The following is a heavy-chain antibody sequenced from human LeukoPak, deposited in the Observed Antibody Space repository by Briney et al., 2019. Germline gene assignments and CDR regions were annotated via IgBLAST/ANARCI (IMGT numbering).Heavy chain of an antibody. CDR3: ARDRVGVVDAFDI. D-gene: IGHD3-3*01. V-gene: IGHV4-39*07. CDR1: GGSITRTTYH. J-gene: IGHJ3*02. CDR2: MHYTGSG. Sequence: SETLSLTCSVSGGSITRTTYHWGWIRQPPGKGLEWIGSMHYTGSGNYNPFLKSRVTISVDTSKNQFSLKLSSVTAADTAVYYCARDRVGVVDAFDIWGQGTMVTVSS.